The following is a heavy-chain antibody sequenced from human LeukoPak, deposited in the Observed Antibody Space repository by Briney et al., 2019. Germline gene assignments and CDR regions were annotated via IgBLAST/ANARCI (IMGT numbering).Heavy chain of an antibody. CDR2: ISSSSSYI. D-gene: IGHD6-13*01. V-gene: IGHV3-21*01. CDR3: ARDFVAAAGLFDY. Sequence: PGGSLRLSCAASGFTFSSYSMNWVRQAPGKGLEWVSSISSSSSYIYYADSVKGRFTISRDNAKNTLYLQMNSLRAEDTVVYCCARDFVAAAGLFDYWGQGTLVTVSS. J-gene: IGHJ4*02. CDR1: GFTFSSYS.